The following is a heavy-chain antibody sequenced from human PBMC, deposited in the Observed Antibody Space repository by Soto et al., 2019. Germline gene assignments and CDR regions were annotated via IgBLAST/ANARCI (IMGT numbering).Heavy chain of an antibody. CDR1: GGSISSGGYY. J-gene: IGHJ2*01. D-gene: IGHD2-15*01. V-gene: IGHV4-31*03. CDR2: IYYSGST. Sequence: QVQLQESGPGLVKPSQTLSLTCTVSGGSISSGGYYWSWIRQHPGEGLEWIGYIYYSGSTYYNPSLKSRVTISLDSSKNQFSLKLSSVTAADTAVYYCANTRYCSGGSCYYWYFYLCGRGTLVTVSS. CDR3: ANTRYCSGGSCYYWYFYL.